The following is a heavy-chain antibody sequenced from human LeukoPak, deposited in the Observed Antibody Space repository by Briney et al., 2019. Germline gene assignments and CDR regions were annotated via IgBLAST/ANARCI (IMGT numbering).Heavy chain of an antibody. D-gene: IGHD6-13*01. CDR3: ARVAESAAGPYDY. CDR2: IYNGAGT. V-gene: IGHV3-53*01. J-gene: IGHJ4*02. CDR1: GFPVNINY. Sequence: GGSLRLSCAASGFPVNINYMSWVRQAPGEGLEWVSIIYNGAGTYYTDSVKGRFIISRDNSKNTLHLQMNSLRVEDTAVYYCARVAESAAGPYDYWGQGTLVTVSS.